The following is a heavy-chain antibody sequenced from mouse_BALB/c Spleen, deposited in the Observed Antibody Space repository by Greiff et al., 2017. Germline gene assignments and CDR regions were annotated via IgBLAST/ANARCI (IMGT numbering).Heavy chain of an antibody. CDR1: GFTFSDYY. Sequence: EVKLVESGGGLVKPGGSLKLSCAASGFTFSDYYMYWVRQTPEKRLEWVATISDGGSYTYYPDSVKGRITISRDNAKNNLYLQMSSLKSEDTAMYYCARGTTYYFDYWGQGTTLTVSS. CDR3: ARGTTYYFDY. V-gene: IGHV5-4*02. CDR2: ISDGGSYT. D-gene: IGHD2-14*01. J-gene: IGHJ2*01.